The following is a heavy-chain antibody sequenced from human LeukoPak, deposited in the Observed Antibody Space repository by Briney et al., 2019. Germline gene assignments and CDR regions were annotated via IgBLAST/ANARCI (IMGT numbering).Heavy chain of an antibody. Sequence: PGGSLRLSCAASGFTFSSYAMHWVRQAPGKGPEWVAIISSDESATYYADSVKGRFTISRDNSKNTLYLQMHSLSGDDTAFYYCAKPDCTTIHCYTLLSWGQGTLVTVSS. CDR1: GFTFSSYA. J-gene: IGHJ5*02. CDR3: AKPDCTTIHCYTLLS. D-gene: IGHD2-2*02. V-gene: IGHV3-30*04. CDR2: ISSDESAT.